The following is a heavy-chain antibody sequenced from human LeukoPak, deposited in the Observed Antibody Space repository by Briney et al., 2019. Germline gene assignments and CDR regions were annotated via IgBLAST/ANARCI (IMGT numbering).Heavy chain of an antibody. Sequence: GRSLRLSCAASGFTFSTYSMNWVRQAPGKGLEWVSYISSSSSTIYYADSVKGRFTISRDNSKNTLYLQMNSLRAEDTAVYYCAKGYYDSSGYYRYYFDYWGQGTLVTVSS. CDR3: AKGYYDSSGYYRYYFDY. CDR2: ISSSSSTI. D-gene: IGHD3-22*01. J-gene: IGHJ4*02. V-gene: IGHV3-48*01. CDR1: GFTFSTYS.